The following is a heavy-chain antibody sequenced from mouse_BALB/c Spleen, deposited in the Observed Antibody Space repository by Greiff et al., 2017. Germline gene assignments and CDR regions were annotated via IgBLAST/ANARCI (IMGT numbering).Heavy chain of an antibody. V-gene: IGHV1-7*01. CDR1: GYTFTSYW. CDR2: INPSTGYT. J-gene: IGHJ3*01. CDR3: ARGGNSFAY. Sequence: VQLQQSGPELVKPGASVKMSCKASGYTFTSYWMHWVKQRPGQGLEWIGYINPSTGYTEYNQKFKDKATLTADKSSSTAYMQLSSLTSEDSAVYYCARGGNSFAYWGQGTLVTVSA. D-gene: IGHD2-1*01.